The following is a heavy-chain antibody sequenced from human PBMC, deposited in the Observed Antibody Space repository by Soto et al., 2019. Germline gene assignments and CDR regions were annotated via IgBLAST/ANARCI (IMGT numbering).Heavy chain of an antibody. CDR1: GGSFSGYY. Sequence: SETLSLTCAVYGGSFSGYYWSWIRQPPGKGLEWIGEINHSGSTNYNPSLKSRVTISVDTSKNQFSLKLSSVTAADTAVYYCARRTSGYSRRAGAEYFQHWGQGTLVTVSS. CDR2: INHSGST. CDR3: ARRTSGYSRRAGAEYFQH. D-gene: IGHD6-13*01. V-gene: IGHV4-34*01. J-gene: IGHJ1*01.